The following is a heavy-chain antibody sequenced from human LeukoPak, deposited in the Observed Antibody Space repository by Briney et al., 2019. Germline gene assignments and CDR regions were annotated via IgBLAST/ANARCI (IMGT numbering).Heavy chain of an antibody. V-gene: IGHV4-4*07. CDR3: ARAGGKYCTNGICYGERYYFDY. J-gene: IGHJ4*02. D-gene: IGHD2-8*01. Sequence: SETLSLTCTVSGGSISSYYWSWIRQPAGKGLEWIGRIYTSGSTNYNPSLKSRVTMSVDTSKNQFSLKLSSVTAADTAVYYCARAGGKYCTNGICYGERYYFDYWGQGTLVTVSS. CDR2: IYTSGST. CDR1: GGSISSYY.